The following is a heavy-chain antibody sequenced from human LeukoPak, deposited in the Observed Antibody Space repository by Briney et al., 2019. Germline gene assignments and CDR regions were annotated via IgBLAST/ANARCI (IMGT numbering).Heavy chain of an antibody. V-gene: IGHV3-53*01. D-gene: IGHD1-26*01. CDR1: GFTVSSNY. CDR3: ARSSGSYDIGWFDP. CDR2: IYSGGST. Sequence: PGGSLTLSCAASGFTVSSNYMSWVRQAPGKGLEWVSVIYSGGSTYYADSVKGRFTISRDNSKNTLYLQMNSLRAEDTAVYYCARSSGSYDIGWFDPWGQGTLVSVSS. J-gene: IGHJ5*02.